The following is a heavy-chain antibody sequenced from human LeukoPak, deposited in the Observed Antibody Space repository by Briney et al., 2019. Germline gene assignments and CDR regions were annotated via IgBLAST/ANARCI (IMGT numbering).Heavy chain of an antibody. CDR3: ARDIPRGAAGYNWFDP. Sequence: SVTVSCTASGGTFSSYAISWVRQAPGQGHEWVGRIIPILGIANYAQKFQGRVTITADKSTSTAYMELSSLRSEDTAVYYCARDIPRGAAGYNWFDPWGQGTLVTVSS. CDR1: GGTFSSYA. V-gene: IGHV1-69*04. CDR2: IIPILGIA. J-gene: IGHJ5*02. D-gene: IGHD6-13*01.